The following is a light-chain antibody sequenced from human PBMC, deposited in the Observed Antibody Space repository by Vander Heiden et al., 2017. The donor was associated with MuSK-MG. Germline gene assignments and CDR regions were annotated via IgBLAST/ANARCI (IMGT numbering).Light chain of an antibody. J-gene: IGKJ2*01. CDR3: RQTVHFPKA. Sequence: EIVLTQTPLSLSVTPGQPASITCKSSQSLLHSDGKAYLYWYHQKAGQPPQLLIYEASNRGSGVPDRFSGSGSGTDFTLKISRVAAEDVGVYYCRQTVHFPKAFGQGTKMEIK. CDR1: QSLLHSDGKAY. V-gene: IGKV2D-29*01. CDR2: EAS.